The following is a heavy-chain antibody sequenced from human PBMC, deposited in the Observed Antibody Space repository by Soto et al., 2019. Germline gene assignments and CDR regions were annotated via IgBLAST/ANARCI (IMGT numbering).Heavy chain of an antibody. CDR2: ISAYNGNT. D-gene: IGHD3-16*02. CDR1: GYTFTSYG. V-gene: IGHV1-18*01. J-gene: IGHJ1*01. CDR3: ARGFMITFGGVIASEYFQH. Sequence: QVQLVQSGAEVKKPGASVKVSCKASGYTFTSYGISWVRQAPGQGLEWMGWISAYNGNTNYAQKLQGRVTLTTDTSTSTAYMELRSLRSDDTAVYYCARGFMITFGGVIASEYFQHWGQGTLVTVSS.